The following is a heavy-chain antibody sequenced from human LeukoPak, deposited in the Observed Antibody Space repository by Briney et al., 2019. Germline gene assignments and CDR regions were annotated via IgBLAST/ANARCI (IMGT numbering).Heavy chain of an antibody. D-gene: IGHD3-22*01. Sequence: GRSLRLSCAASGFTFDDYAMHWVRQAPGKGLEWVSGISWNSGSIGYADSVKGRFTISRDNAKNSLYLQMNSLRAEDTALYYCAKDIGPGEYYYDSSGYFDYWDQGTLVTVSS. J-gene: IGHJ4*02. CDR3: AKDIGPGEYYYDSSGYFDY. V-gene: IGHV3-9*01. CDR2: ISWNSGSI. CDR1: GFTFDDYA.